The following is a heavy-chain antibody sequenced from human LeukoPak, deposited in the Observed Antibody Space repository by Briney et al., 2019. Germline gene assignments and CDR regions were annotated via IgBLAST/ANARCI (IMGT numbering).Heavy chain of an antibody. CDR3: ARVLHRRNYDSSVYYGY. D-gene: IGHD3-22*01. Sequence: GGSLRLSCAASGFTFSSYSMNWVRQAPGKGLEWVSSISSSSSYIYYADSVKGRFTISRDNAKNSLYLQMNSLRAEDTAVYYCARVLHRRNYDSSVYYGYWGQGTLVTVSS. CDR1: GFTFSSYS. CDR2: ISSSSSYI. J-gene: IGHJ4*02. V-gene: IGHV3-21*01.